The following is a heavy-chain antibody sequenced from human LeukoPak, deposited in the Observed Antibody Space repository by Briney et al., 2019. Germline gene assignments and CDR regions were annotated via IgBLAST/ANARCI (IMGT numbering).Heavy chain of an antibody. CDR1: GGTFSSYA. V-gene: IGHV1-18*01. CDR2: ISAYNGNT. J-gene: IGHJ4*02. CDR3: ARRVGYSSSWFDY. Sequence: GSSVKVSCKASGGTFSSYAISWVRQAPGQGLEWMGWISAYNGNTNYAQKFQGRVTMTTDTSTSTAYMELRSLRSDDTAVYYCARRVGYSSSWFDYWGQGTLVTVSS. D-gene: IGHD6-13*01.